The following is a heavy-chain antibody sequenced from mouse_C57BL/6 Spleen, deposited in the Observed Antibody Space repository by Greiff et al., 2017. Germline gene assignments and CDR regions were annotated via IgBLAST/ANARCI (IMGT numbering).Heavy chain of an antibody. J-gene: IGHJ3*01. D-gene: IGHD3-3*01. CDR2: INPNNGGT. V-gene: IGHV1-26*01. CDR1: GYTFTDYY. Sequence: EVQLQQSGPELVKPGASVKISCKASGYTFTDYYMNWVKQSHGKSLEWIGDINPNNGGTSYNQKFKGKATLTVDTSSSTAYMELRSLTSEDSAVYYCVGSLGTSPFAYWGQGTLVTVSA. CDR3: VGSLGTSPFAY.